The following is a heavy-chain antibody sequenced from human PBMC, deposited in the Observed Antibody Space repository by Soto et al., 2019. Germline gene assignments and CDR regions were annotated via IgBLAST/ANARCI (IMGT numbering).Heavy chain of an antibody. CDR2: IYYSGST. Sequence: SETLSLTCTVSGGSISSYYWSWIRQPPGKGLEWIGYIYYSGSTNYNPSLKSRVTISVDTSKNQFSLKLSSVTAADTAVYYCARGIGFDPWGQGTLVTVSS. J-gene: IGHJ5*02. D-gene: IGHD2-15*01. V-gene: IGHV4-59*08. CDR3: ARGIGFDP. CDR1: GGSISSYY.